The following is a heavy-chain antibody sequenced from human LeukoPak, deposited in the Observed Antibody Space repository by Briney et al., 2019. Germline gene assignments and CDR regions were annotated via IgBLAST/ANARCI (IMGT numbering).Heavy chain of an antibody. J-gene: IGHJ4*02. V-gene: IGHV3-7*01. CDR1: GFTFSSYW. CDR2: IKQDGSEK. Sequence: PGGSLRLSCAASGFTFSSYWMSWVRQAPGKGLEWVANIKQDGSEKYYVDSVKGRFTISRDNAKNSLYLQMNSLRAEDTAVYYCAKDPGLPTYYFDYWGQGTLVTVSS. D-gene: IGHD5-12*01. CDR3: AKDPGLPTYYFDY.